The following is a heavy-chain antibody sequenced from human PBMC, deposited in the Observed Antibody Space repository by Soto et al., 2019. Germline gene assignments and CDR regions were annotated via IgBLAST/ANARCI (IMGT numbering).Heavy chain of an antibody. J-gene: IGHJ4*02. D-gene: IGHD2-21*02. V-gene: IGHV4-30-4*01. Sequence: PSETLSLTCTVSGGSISSGDYYWSWIRQPPGKGLEWIGYIYYSGSTYYNPSLKSRVTISVDTSKNQFSLKLSSVTAADTAVYYRARGRITVVTLFDYWGQGTLVTVSS. CDR1: GGSISSGDYY. CDR3: ARGRITVVTLFDY. CDR2: IYYSGST.